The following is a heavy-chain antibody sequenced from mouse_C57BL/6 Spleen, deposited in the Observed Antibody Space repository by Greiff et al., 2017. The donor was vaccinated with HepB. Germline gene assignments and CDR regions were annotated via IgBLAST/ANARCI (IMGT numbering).Heavy chain of an antibody. J-gene: IGHJ4*01. V-gene: IGHV3-6*01. CDR1: GYSITSGYY. Sequence: EVQLQESGPGLVKPSQSLSLTCSVTGYSITSGYYWNWIRQLPGNKLEWMGYISYDGSNNYNPSLKNRISITRETSKNQFFLKLNSVTTEDTATYYCARAGGDYGMDYWGQGTSVTVSS. CDR3: ARAGGDYGMDY. D-gene: IGHD2-4*01. CDR2: ISYDGSN.